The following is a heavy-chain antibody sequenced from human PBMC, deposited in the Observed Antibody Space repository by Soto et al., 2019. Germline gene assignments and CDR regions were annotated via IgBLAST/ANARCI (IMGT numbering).Heavy chain of an antibody. CDR1: GYTLTNYV. CDR2: IDPGSGYT. V-gene: IGHV1-3*01. Sequence: QVQFVQSGAEVKKPGASVRLSCKPSGYTLTNYVIQWVRQAAGQGLEWLGWIDPGSGYTEYSQRLRGRVTLSRDNSASTFYMDLTSLTSEDTAVYFCTRDLNGGNPFDYWGQGTLVTVS. CDR3: TRDLNGGNPFDY. J-gene: IGHJ4*02. D-gene: IGHD2-8*01.